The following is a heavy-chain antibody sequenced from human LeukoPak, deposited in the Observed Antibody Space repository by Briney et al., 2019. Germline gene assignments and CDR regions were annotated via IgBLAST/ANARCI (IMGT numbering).Heavy chain of an antibody. J-gene: IGHJ4*02. V-gene: IGHV4-39*01. CDR3: ARLGYSGAIDY. CDR2: IYYSGST. CDR1: GGSISSSSYY. D-gene: IGHD5-12*01. Sequence: PSETLSPTCTVSGGSISSSSYYWGWIRQPPGKGLEWIGSIYYSGSTYYNPSLKSRVTISVDTSKNQFSLKLSSVTAADTAVYYCARLGYSGAIDYWGQGTLVTVSS.